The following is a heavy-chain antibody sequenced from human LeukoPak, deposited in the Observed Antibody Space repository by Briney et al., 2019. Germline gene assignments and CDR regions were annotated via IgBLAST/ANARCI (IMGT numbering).Heavy chain of an antibody. Sequence: GSLRLSCAASGFTVRSNYMTWVRQAPGKGLEWIGEINHSGSTNYNPSLKSRVTISVDTSRNQFSLKLSSVTAADTAVYYCARGRGYCSGGSCRTIYFDYWGQGTLVTVSS. CDR2: INHSGST. CDR1: GFTVRSNY. CDR3: ARGRGYCSGGSCRTIYFDY. J-gene: IGHJ4*02. V-gene: IGHV4-34*01. D-gene: IGHD2-15*01.